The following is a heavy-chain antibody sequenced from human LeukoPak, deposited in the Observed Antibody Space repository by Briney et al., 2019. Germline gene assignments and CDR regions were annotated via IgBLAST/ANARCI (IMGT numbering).Heavy chain of an antibody. Sequence: SETLSLTCTVSGGSISSGDYYWSWIRQPPGKGLEWIGYIYYSGSTYYNPSLKSRVTISVDTSKNQFSLKLSSVTAADTAVYYCARNFAGIAAAGAGQGDYWGQGTLVTVSS. V-gene: IGHV4-30-4*01. J-gene: IGHJ4*02. CDR3: ARNFAGIAAAGAGQGDY. CDR1: GGSISSGDYY. D-gene: IGHD6-13*01. CDR2: IYYSGST.